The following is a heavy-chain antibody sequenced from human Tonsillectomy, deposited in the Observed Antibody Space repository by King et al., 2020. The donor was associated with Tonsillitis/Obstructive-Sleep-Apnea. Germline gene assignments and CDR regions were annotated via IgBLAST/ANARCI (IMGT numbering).Heavy chain of an antibody. CDR1: GFSLNTGGVG. CDR3: ARGNYGSDAFDI. CDR2: IYWDDDK. D-gene: IGHD3-16*01. Sequence: TLKESGPTLVKPTQTLTLTCTFSGFSLNTGGVGVCWIRQPPGKALEWLALIYWDDDKRYSPSLKSRLTITKDTSKNQVVLTMTNMDPVDTATYHCARGNYGSDAFDIWGQGTMVTVSS. V-gene: IGHV2-5*02. J-gene: IGHJ3*02.